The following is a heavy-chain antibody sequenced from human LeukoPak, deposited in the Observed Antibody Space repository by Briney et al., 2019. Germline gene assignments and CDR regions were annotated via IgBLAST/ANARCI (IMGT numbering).Heavy chain of an antibody. Sequence: SETLSLTCNVSGGSISGFYWSWIRQPPGKGLQWMGYVSYTATANYNPSLKGRATILVDTYKSRFSLTLTSVTAADTAVYYCASTKSSYYGSGSFGSWGQGTLVTVSS. V-gene: IGHV4-59*01. J-gene: IGHJ5*02. D-gene: IGHD3-10*01. CDR2: VSYTATA. CDR3: ASTKSSYYGSGSFGS. CDR1: GGSISGFY.